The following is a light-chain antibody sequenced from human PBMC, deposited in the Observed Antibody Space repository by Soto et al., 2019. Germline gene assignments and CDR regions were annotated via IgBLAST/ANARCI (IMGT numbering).Light chain of an antibody. V-gene: IGKV3D-20*01. CDR1: QSVSSSY. CDR2: DAS. J-gene: IGKJ4*01. CDR3: IQDYNYPLT. Sequence: ERVMTQSPATLSLSPGERATLSCRASQSVSSSYLAWYQQKPGLAPRLLIYDASSRATGIPDRFSGSGSGTDFTLTISRLEPEDFATYYCIQDYNYPLTFGGGTKVDIK.